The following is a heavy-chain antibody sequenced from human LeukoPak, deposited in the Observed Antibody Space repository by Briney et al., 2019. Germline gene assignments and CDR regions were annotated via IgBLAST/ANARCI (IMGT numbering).Heavy chain of an antibody. Sequence: PSETLSLTCTVSGGSISSYYWSWIRQPPGKGPEWIGYIYYSGSTNYNPSLKSRVTISVDTSKNQFSLKLSSVTAADTAVYYCARHLPYYGDYYYFDYWGQETLVTVSS. J-gene: IGHJ4*02. CDR3: ARHLPYYGDYYYFDY. V-gene: IGHV4-59*08. D-gene: IGHD4-17*01. CDR1: GGSISSYY. CDR2: IYYSGST.